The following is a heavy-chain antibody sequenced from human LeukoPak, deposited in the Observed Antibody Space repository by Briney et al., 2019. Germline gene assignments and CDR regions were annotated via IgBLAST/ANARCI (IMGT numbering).Heavy chain of an antibody. Sequence: ASVKVSCKASGYTFTSYDINRVRQATGHGLERMRWMNPNSGNTGYAQKFQGRVTMTRNTSISTAYMELSSLRSEDTAVYYCARGGRKRVPAATTTDYYYYMDVWGKGTTVTVSS. J-gene: IGHJ6*03. CDR1: GYTFTSYD. D-gene: IGHD2-2*01. CDR3: ARGGRKRVPAATTTDYYYYMDV. V-gene: IGHV1-8*01. CDR2: MNPNSGNT.